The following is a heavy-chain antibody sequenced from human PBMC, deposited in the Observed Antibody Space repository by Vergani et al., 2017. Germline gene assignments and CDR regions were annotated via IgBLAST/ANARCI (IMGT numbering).Heavy chain of an antibody. CDR2: ISAYNGNT. D-gene: IGHD6-19*01. CDR1: GYTFTSYG. V-gene: IGHV1-18*01. CDR3: ARQTQWLPNDYYGMDV. Sequence: VQLVQSGAEVKKPGASVKVSCKASGYTFTSYGISWVRQAPGQGLEWMGWISAYNGNTNYAQKLQGRVTMTTDTSTRTAYMELRSLGSDDTAVYYCARQTQWLPNDYYGMDVWGQGTTVTVSS. J-gene: IGHJ6*02.